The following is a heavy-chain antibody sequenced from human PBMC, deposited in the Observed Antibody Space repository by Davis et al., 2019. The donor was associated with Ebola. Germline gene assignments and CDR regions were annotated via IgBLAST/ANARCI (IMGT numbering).Heavy chain of an antibody. V-gene: IGHV4-59*01. Sequence: PGGSLRLSCTVSGASMTSYYWSWIRQPPGKGLEWIGYIAYTENTIYNPSLKSRVTISGDTSKKQFSLRLNSVTAADTAVYYCARGGLVPAALYLWGQGTMVTVSS. CDR3: ARGGLVPAALYL. D-gene: IGHD2-2*01. J-gene: IGHJ3*01. CDR1: GASMTSYY. CDR2: IAYTENT.